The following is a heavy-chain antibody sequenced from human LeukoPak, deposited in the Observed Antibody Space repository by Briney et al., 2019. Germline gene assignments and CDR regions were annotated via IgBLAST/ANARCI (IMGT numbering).Heavy chain of an antibody. CDR1: GYTFTGYY. V-gene: IGHV1-2*02. CDR3: ARGGVAAAGPYAFDI. CDR2: INPNTGGR. Sequence: ASVKVSCKASGYTFTGYYMHCVRQAPGQRLGWMGWINPNTGGRNYAQKFQGRVTMTRDTSISTAYMELSRLTSEDTAFYYCARGGVAAAGPYAFDIWGQGTMVTVSS. D-gene: IGHD6-13*01. J-gene: IGHJ3*02.